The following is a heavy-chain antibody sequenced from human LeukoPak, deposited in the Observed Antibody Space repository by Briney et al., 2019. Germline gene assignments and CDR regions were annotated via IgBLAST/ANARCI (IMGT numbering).Heavy chain of an antibody. J-gene: IGHJ4*02. D-gene: IGHD6-19*01. CDR1: GFPFSSYS. CDR3: ARVSGYSSGWYDY. V-gene: IGHV3-21*01. Sequence: GGALRLSSAASGFPFSSYSMKWGRRAPGKGGEWVSSIISSSSYIYYTDSVKGRFTISRDKSKNSLYLQMNSLRAEDTAVYYCARVSGYSSGWYDYWRQGTLVTVSS. CDR2: IISSSSYI.